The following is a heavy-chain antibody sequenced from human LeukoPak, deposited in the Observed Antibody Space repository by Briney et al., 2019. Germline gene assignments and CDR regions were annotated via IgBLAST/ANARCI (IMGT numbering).Heavy chain of an antibody. J-gene: IGHJ6*03. CDR1: GGPFSGYY. Sequence: PSETLSLTCAVYGGPFSGYYWSWIRQPPGKGLEWIGEINHSGSTNYNPSLKSRVTISVDTSKNQFSLKLSSVTAADTAVYYCARGRSGLYYFNPMVRAYYYYMDVWGKGTTVTISS. CDR3: ARGRSGLYYFNPMVRAYYYYMDV. V-gene: IGHV4-34*01. CDR2: INHSGST. D-gene: IGHD3-10*01.